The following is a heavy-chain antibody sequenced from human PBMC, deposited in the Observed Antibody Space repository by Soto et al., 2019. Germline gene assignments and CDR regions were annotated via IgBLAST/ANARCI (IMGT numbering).Heavy chain of an antibody. D-gene: IGHD3-22*01. V-gene: IGHV3-23*01. CDR3: VKWHTSNFDSLPFTGFDF. CDR2: MSGDGRT. CDR1: GFRFSDSV. Sequence: XGALSLYFVDCGFRFSDSVMAWVRQAPGKGLEWLSVMSGDGRTRYALSVTGRFTISRDNSKNTLYLQMRSLRAEDAAAYYCVKWHTSNFDSLPFTGFDFWGQRTQVTVSS. J-gene: IGHJ4*02.